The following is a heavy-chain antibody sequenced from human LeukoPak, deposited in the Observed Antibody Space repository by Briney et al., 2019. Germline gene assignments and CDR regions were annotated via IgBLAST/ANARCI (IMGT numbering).Heavy chain of an antibody. D-gene: IGHD4-17*01. CDR1: GGSFSGYY. V-gene: IGHV4-34*01. J-gene: IGHJ4*02. CDR3: ASLVTTVILFDY. Sequence: SETLSLTCAVYGGSFSGYYWGWIRQPPGKGLEWIGEINHSGSTNYNPSLKSRVTISVDTSKNQFSLKLSSVTAADTAVYYCASLVTTVILFDYWGQGTLVTVSS. CDR2: INHSGST.